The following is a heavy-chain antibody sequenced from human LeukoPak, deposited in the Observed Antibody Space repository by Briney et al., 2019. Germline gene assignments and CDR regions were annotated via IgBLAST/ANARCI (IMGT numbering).Heavy chain of an antibody. J-gene: IGHJ3*02. CDR1: GGSISSYY. CDR3: ARAVQSEIAFDI. V-gene: IGHV4-59*01. Sequence: PSETLSLTCTVSGGSISSYYWSWIRQPPGKGLEWIGYIYYSGSTNYNPSLKSRVTISVDTSKNQFSLKLSSVTAADTAVYYCARAVQSEIAFDIWGQGTMVTVSS. D-gene: IGHD3-3*01. CDR2: IYYSGST.